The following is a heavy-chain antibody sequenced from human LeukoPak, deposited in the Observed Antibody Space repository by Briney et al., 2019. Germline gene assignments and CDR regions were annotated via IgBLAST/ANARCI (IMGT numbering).Heavy chain of an antibody. Sequence: PSETLSLTCTVSGGSISSYYWSWIRQPPGKGLEWIGYIYYSGSTNYNPSLKSRVTISVDTSKNQFSLKLSSVTAADTAVYYCARAPYYDILTGYYPSYYMDVWGKGTTVTISS. CDR3: ARAPYYDILTGYYPSYYMDV. J-gene: IGHJ6*03. CDR2: IYYSGST. CDR1: GGSISSYY. V-gene: IGHV4-59*01. D-gene: IGHD3-9*01.